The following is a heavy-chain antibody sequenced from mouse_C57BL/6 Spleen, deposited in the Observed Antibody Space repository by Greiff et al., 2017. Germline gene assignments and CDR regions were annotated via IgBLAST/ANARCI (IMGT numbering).Heavy chain of an antibody. Sequence: VKQSCKASGYTFTSYWMQWVKQRPGQGLEWIGEIDPSDSYTNYNQKFKGKATLTVDTSSSTAYMQLSSLTSEDSAVYYCARRNWDYYAMDYWGQGTSVTVSS. CDR2: IDPSDSYT. CDR3: ARRNWDYYAMDY. J-gene: IGHJ4*01. V-gene: IGHV1-50*01. D-gene: IGHD4-1*01. CDR1: GYTFTSYW.